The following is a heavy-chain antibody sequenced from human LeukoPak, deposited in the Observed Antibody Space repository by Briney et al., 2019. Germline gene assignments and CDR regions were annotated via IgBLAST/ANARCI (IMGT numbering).Heavy chain of an antibody. CDR1: GFTFGDYA. V-gene: IGHV3-49*04. Sequence: QPGGSLRLACTAAGFTFGDYAMSWARQAPGEGLGWVGFIRSKAYGGTTEYAASVKGRFTISRDDSKSIAYLQMNSLKTEDTAVYYCTRALWFGVDYYYMDVWGKGTTVTISS. CDR2: IRSKAYGGTT. CDR3: TRALWFGVDYYYMDV. D-gene: IGHD3-10*01. J-gene: IGHJ6*03.